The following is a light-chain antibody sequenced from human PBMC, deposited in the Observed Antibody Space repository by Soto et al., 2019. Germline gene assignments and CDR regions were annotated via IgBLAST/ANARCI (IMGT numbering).Light chain of an antibody. V-gene: IGLV1-40*01. CDR2: TDH. Sequence: QSVLTQPPSVSGAPGQRVTISCTGSSSNIGAGFDVHWYHQIAGTAPKLLIYTDHHRPSGVPDRFSGSKSGTSASLAISGLRSEDEAYHYCATWDDSLSGPVFGGGTKLTVL. CDR1: SSNIGAGFD. CDR3: ATWDDSLSGPV. J-gene: IGLJ3*02.